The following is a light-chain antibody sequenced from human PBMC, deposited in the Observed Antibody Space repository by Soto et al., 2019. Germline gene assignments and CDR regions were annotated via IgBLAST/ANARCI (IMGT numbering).Light chain of an antibody. J-gene: IGKJ3*01. CDR3: QQGGNWV. CDR1: QSVTRY. V-gene: IGKV3-11*01. Sequence: EIVLTQSPATLSLSPGERATLSCRASQSVTRYLAWYQQKSGQAPRLLIYDASNRAIGIPARFSGSGSGTNFTLTISSLEPEDFAVYYCQQGGNWVFGPGTKVDIK. CDR2: DAS.